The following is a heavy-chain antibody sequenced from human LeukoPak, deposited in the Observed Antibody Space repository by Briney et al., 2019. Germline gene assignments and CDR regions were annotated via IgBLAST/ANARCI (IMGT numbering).Heavy chain of an antibody. CDR3: AREGGGSGSYGYYYYYMDV. CDR2: ISSSSSTI. D-gene: IGHD3-10*01. Sequence: PGGSLRLSCAASGFTFSSYSMNWVRQAPGEGLEWVSYISSSSSTIYYADSVKGRFTISRDNAKNSLYLQMNSLRAEDTAVYYCAREGGGSGSYGYYYYYMDVWGKGTTVTISS. V-gene: IGHV3-48*04. CDR1: GFTFSSYS. J-gene: IGHJ6*03.